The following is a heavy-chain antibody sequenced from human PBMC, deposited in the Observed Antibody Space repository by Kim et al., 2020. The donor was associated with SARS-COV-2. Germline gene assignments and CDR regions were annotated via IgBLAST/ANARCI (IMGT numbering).Heavy chain of an antibody. CDR2: INPSGGST. D-gene: IGHD2-21*02. CDR3: ARAHRAVVVTAIPGY. CDR1: GYTFTSYY. Sequence: ASVKVSCKASGYTFTSYYMHWVRQAPGQGLEWMGIINPSGGSTSYAQKFQGRVTMTRDTSTSTVYMELSSLRSEDTAVYYCARAHRAVVVTAIPGYWGQGTLVTVSS. V-gene: IGHV1-46*01. J-gene: IGHJ4*02.